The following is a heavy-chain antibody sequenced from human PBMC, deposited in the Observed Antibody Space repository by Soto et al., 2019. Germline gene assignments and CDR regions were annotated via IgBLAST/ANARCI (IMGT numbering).Heavy chain of an antibody. CDR1: GFAFSTFS. CDR2: IDTRSDI. J-gene: IGHJ6*02. V-gene: IGHV3-21*01. Sequence: GGSLRLSCAASGFAFSTFSMNWVRQAPGKGLEWVSSIDTRSDIYYADSVKGRFTISRDNAKNSLSLRMNSLRAEDTGVYYCAREETAWPLAYGLDVWGQGTTVTVSS. CDR3: AREETAWPLAYGLDV. D-gene: IGHD2-21*02.